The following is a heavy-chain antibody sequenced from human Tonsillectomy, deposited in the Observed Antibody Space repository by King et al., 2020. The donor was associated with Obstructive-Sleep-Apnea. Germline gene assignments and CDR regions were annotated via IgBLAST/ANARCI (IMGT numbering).Heavy chain of an antibody. Sequence: QLVQSGAEVKKPGSSVKVSCKASGGTFSSYAISWVRQAPGQGLEWMGGIIPILGIANYAQKFQGRVTITADKSTSTAYMELSSLRSEDTAVYYCAPPLFTKDSSGSSFDYWGQGTLVTVSS. CDR2: IIPILGIA. D-gene: IGHD3-22*01. CDR3: APPLFTKDSSGSSFDY. J-gene: IGHJ4*02. CDR1: GGTFSSYA. V-gene: IGHV1-69*10.